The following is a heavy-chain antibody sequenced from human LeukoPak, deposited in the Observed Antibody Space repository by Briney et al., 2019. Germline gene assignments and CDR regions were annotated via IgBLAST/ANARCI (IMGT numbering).Heavy chain of an antibody. V-gene: IGHV1-18*01. Sequence: GASVKVSCKASGYTFTSYGISWVRQAPGQGLEWMGWISAYNGNTNYAQKLQGRVTMTTDTSTSTAYMELRSLRSDDTAVYYCARDHGDLTYYDILTGYFPYYWGQGTLVTVSS. D-gene: IGHD3-9*01. J-gene: IGHJ4*02. CDR2: ISAYNGNT. CDR3: ARDHGDLTYYDILTGYFPYY. CDR1: GYTFTSYG.